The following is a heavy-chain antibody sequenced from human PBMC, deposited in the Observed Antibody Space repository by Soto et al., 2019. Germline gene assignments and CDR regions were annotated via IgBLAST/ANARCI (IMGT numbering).Heavy chain of an antibody. J-gene: IGHJ6*02. D-gene: IGHD5-18*01. Sequence: PSETLSLTCTVSGGSISSYYWSWIWQPPGKGLEWIGSIYYSGSTYYNPSLKSRVTISVDTSKNQFSLKLSSVTAADTAVYYCACIFSGGYGYGFYYYGMDVWGQGTTVTVSS. CDR2: IYYSGST. CDR1: GGSISSYY. V-gene: IGHV4-59*05. CDR3: ACIFSGGYGYGFYYYGMDV.